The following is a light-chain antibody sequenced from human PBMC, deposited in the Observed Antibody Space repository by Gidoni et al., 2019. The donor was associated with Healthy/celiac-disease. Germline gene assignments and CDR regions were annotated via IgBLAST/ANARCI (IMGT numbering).Light chain of an antibody. J-gene: IGKJ4*01. CDR3: QQYYSTPLT. Sequence: SQRTQPPSSLSASVGDRVTIPCRPSQAISNSLAWYQQKPGKAPKLLLYAASSLESGVPSRFSGSGSGTDYTLTISSLQPEDFATYYCQQYYSTPLTFGGGTKVEIK. V-gene: IGKV1-NL1*01. CDR2: AAS. CDR1: QAISNS.